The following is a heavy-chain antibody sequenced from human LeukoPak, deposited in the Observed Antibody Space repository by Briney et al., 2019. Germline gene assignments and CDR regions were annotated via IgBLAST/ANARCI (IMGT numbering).Heavy chain of an antibody. CDR2: ISAYNGNT. CDR1: GYTFTSYG. Sequence: GASVKVSCKASGYTFTSYGISWVRQAPGQGLEWMGWISAYNGNTNYAQKLQGRVTITRDTSASTAYMELSSLRSEDTAVYYCASGAYCGGDCYDDAFDIWGQGTMVTVSS. V-gene: IGHV1-18*01. CDR3: ASGAYCGGDCYDDAFDI. D-gene: IGHD2-21*02. J-gene: IGHJ3*02.